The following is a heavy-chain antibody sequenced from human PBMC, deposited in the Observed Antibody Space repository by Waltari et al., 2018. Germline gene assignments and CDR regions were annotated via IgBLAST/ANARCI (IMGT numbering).Heavy chain of an antibody. D-gene: IGHD4-17*01. CDR3: ARADYGGTADYDY. CDR2: IKEDGSES. V-gene: IGHV3-7*04. J-gene: IGHJ4*02. CDR1: GFTFSSHW. Sequence: EVQLVASGGGWVQPGGSLRFSCAASGFTFSSHWMTWVRQAPGKGLEWLANIKEDGSESYYGDSVKGRFTISRYNTKNSLYLQMNSLGVEVTAVYYCARADYGGTADYDYWGQGTQVTVSS.